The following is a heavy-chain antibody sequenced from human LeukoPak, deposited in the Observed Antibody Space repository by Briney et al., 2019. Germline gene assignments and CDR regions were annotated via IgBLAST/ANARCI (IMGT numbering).Heavy chain of an antibody. CDR3: ARNRYYYGSGSYGVPNWFDP. CDR2: IYYSGST. V-gene: IGHV4-39*01. CDR1: GGSISSSSYY. J-gene: IGHJ5*02. Sequence: PSETLSLTCTVSGGSISSSSYYWGWIRQPPEKGLEWIGSIYYSGSTYYNPSLKSRVTISVDTSKNQFSLKLSSVTAADTAVYYCARNRYYYGSGSYGVPNWFDPWGQGTLVTVSS. D-gene: IGHD3-10*01.